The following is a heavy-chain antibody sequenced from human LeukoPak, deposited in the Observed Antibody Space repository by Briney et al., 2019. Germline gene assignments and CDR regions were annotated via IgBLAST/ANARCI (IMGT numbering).Heavy chain of an antibody. CDR3: ARAGVTFYGMDV. D-gene: IGHD3-3*01. Sequence: ASVKVSCKASGYTFTGYYMHCVRQAPGQGLEWMGWINPNSGGTNYAQKFQGWVTMTRDTSISTAYMELSRLRSDDTAVYYCARAGVTFYGMDVWGQGTTVTVSS. J-gene: IGHJ6*02. CDR1: GYTFTGYY. CDR2: INPNSGGT. V-gene: IGHV1-2*04.